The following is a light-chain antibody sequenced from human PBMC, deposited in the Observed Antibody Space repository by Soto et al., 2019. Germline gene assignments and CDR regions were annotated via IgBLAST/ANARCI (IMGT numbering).Light chain of an antibody. V-gene: IGLV2-14*01. CDR2: EVS. J-gene: IGLJ1*01. CDR3: SSYTSSSIDYV. Sequence: QSALTQPASVSGSPGQSITISCTGTSSDVGGYNYVSWYQQHPGKAPKLMIYEVSNRPSGVSNRFSGSKSGNTASLTISVLQDEDEADYYCSSYTSSSIDYVFGTGTKVTVL. CDR1: SSDVGGYNY.